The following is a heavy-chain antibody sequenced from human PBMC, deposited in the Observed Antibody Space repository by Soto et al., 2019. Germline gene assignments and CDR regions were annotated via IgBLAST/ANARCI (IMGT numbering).Heavy chain of an antibody. CDR1: GFTFSNFG. CDR2: IWYDGSNK. CDR3: ARARYCSGGSCSTDY. J-gene: IGHJ4*02. Sequence: QVQLVESGGGVVQPGRSLRLSCEASGFTFSNFGMHWVRQTPGKGLEWVAVIWYDGSNKYYADSVKGRVTISRDNSKTTLYLQMNSLRAEDTAVYYCARARYCSGGSCSTDYWGQGTLVTVSS. V-gene: IGHV3-33*01. D-gene: IGHD2-15*01.